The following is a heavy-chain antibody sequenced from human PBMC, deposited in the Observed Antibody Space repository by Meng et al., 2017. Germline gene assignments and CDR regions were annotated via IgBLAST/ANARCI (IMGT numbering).Heavy chain of an antibody. Sequence: ASVKVSCKASGYTFTGYYMHWVRQAPGQGLEWMGWINPNSGGTNYAQKFQGRVTMTRDTSISTAYMELSRLRSDDTAVYYCARDHYYYDSSGYYEDRDGRAFDIWGQGTMVTVSS. D-gene: IGHD3-22*01. J-gene: IGHJ3*02. CDR3: ARDHYYYDSSGYYEDRDGRAFDI. V-gene: IGHV1-2*02. CDR1: GYTFTGYY. CDR2: INPNSGGT.